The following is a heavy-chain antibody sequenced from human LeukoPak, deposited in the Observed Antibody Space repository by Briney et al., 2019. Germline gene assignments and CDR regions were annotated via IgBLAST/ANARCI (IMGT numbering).Heavy chain of an antibody. D-gene: IGHD3-22*01. CDR2: IYYSGST. CDR1: GGSISISSYY. V-gene: IGHV4-39*01. Sequence: SETLSLTCTVSGGSISISSYYWGRNPQPPGQGLEWIGSIYYSGSTYYNPSLKSRVTISVDTSKNQFSLKLSSVTAADTAVYYCARLVPGDYYDSSGFGYWGQGTLVTVSS. CDR3: ARLVPGDYYDSSGFGY. J-gene: IGHJ4*02.